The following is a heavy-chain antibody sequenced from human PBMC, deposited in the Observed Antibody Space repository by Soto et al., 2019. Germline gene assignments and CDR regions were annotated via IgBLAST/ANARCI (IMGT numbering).Heavy chain of an antibody. CDR1: GFTFSNYA. CDR3: ANIPRYTIGP. D-gene: IGHD6-19*01. V-gene: IGHV3-23*01. J-gene: IGHJ5*02. Sequence: EVQVLESGGGLVQPGGSLRLSCAASGFTFSNYAMSWVRQAPGKGLAWVSSIGQSHTNTFYADSVKGRFTISRDSSKNTVYLQKNSLSAEDTAVYYCANIPRYTIGPWGQGTLVTVSS. CDR2: IGQSHTNT.